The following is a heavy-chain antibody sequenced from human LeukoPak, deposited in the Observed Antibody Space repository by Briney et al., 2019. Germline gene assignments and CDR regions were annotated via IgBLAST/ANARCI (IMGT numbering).Heavy chain of an antibody. J-gene: IGHJ4*02. CDR3: AKDLNNNGRGFDY. CDR1: GFTFSSYG. Sequence: GESLRPSRSASGFTFSSYGLGWVRQAPGKGLGWVRCFRGSVRGTYYEDSVQGRFIISKDNSKNALYLQMDRLRADDTAGYYCAKDLNNNGRGFDYWGRGTVVTVSS. V-gene: IGHV3-23*01. D-gene: IGHD1-14*01. CDR2: FRGSVRGT.